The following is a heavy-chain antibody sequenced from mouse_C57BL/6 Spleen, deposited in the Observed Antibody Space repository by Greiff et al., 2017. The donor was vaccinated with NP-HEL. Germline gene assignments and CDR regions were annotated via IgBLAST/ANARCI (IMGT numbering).Heavy chain of an antibody. Sequence: QVQLQQPGAELVRPGTSVKLSCKASGYTFTSYWMHWVKQRPGQGLEWIGVIDPSDSYTNYNQKFKGKATLTVDTSSSTAYMQLSSLTSEDSAVYYCARHGYYGNYSYAMDYWGQGTSVTVSS. CDR2: IDPSDSYT. CDR3: ARHGYYGNYSYAMDY. J-gene: IGHJ4*01. V-gene: IGHV1-59*01. CDR1: GYTFTSYW. D-gene: IGHD2-1*01.